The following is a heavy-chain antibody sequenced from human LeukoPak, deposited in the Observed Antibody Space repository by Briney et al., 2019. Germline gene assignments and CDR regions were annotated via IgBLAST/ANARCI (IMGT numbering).Heavy chain of an antibody. CDR1: GFTFSSYG. V-gene: IGHV3-33*01. J-gene: IGHJ4*02. CDR2: IWYDGSNK. Sequence: GGSLRLSCAASGFTFSSYGMYWVRQAPGKGLEWVAVIWYDGSNKYYADSVKGRFTISRDNSKNTLYLQMNSLRAEDTAVYYCARGASFSYFDYWGQGTLVTVSS. CDR3: ARGASFSYFDY.